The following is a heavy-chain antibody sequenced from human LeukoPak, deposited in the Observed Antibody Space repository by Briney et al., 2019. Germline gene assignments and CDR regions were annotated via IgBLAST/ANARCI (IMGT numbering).Heavy chain of an antibody. D-gene: IGHD6-19*01. Sequence: SETLSLTCTVSGGSIRSYYWNWIRQPAGKGLEWIGRIYTTGITNYNPSLKSRVTMSVDTSKNDFSLKLSSVTAADTAVYYCATQGSSGWYQGFDYWGQGTLVTVSS. CDR2: IYTTGIT. V-gene: IGHV4-4*07. J-gene: IGHJ4*02. CDR1: GGSIRSYY. CDR3: ATQGSSGWYQGFDY.